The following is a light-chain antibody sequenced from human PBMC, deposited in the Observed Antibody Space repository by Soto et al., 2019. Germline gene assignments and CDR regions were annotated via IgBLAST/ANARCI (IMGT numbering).Light chain of an antibody. CDR1: GSNIGSNT. CDR2: SND. CDR3: EAWDDSLSGPV. J-gene: IGLJ2*01. Sequence: QSVVTQPPSTSGTPGQRVTISCSGSGSNIGSNTVNWYQQLPGTAPKVVIHSNDQRPSGVPDRFSGSKSGTSASLAISGLQSEDEADYYCEAWDDSLSGPVFGGGTKVTVL. V-gene: IGLV1-44*01.